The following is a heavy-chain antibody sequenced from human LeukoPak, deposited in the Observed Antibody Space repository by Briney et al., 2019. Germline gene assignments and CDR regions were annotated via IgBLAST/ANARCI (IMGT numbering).Heavy chain of an antibody. D-gene: IGHD6-19*01. CDR2: IYHSGST. CDR1: GGSISSSNW. V-gene: IGHV4-4*02. Sequence: SGTLSLTCAVSGGSISSSNWWSWARQPPGKGLEWIGEIYHSGSTNYNPSLKSRVTISVDKSKNQFSLKLSSVTAADTAVYYCARRRAVAGPYFDYWGQGTLVTVSS. J-gene: IGHJ4*02. CDR3: ARRRAVAGPYFDY.